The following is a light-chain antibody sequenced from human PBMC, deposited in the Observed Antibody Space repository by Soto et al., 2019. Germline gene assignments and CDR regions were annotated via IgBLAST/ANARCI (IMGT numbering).Light chain of an antibody. CDR3: SSYTRSSTLI. Sequence: QSALTQPASVSGSPGQSITISCTGTSSDVGGYNYVSWYRQHPGKAPKLMIYEVRNRPSGVSNRFSGSKSGNTASLTISGLQAEHEADYYCSSYTRSSTLIFGIGTKLTVL. CDR1: SSDVGGYNY. CDR2: EVR. J-gene: IGLJ1*01. V-gene: IGLV2-14*01.